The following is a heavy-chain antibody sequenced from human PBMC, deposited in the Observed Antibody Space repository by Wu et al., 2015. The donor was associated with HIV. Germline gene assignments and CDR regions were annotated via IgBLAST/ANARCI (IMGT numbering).Heavy chain of an antibody. D-gene: IGHD3-22*01. Sequence: QVQLVQSGAEVKKPGASVKVSCKASGYTFTGYYMHWVRQAPGQGLEWMGWINPNSGGTNYAQKFQGRVTMTRDTSISTAYMELSRLRSDDTAVYYCAREVGYYDSSGYPEYDYWGQGTLVTVSS. CDR2: INPNSGGT. V-gene: IGHV1-2*02. J-gene: IGHJ4*02. CDR3: AREVGYYDSSGYPEYDY. CDR1: GYTFTGYY.